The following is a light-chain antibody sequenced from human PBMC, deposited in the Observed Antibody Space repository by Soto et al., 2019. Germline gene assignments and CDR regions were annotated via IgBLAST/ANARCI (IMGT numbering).Light chain of an antibody. J-gene: IGKJ1*01. V-gene: IGKV3-20*01. CDR2: GAS. CDR1: QSVSSSY. Sequence: EIVLTQSPGTLSLSPGERATLSCRASQSVSSSYLAWYQQKPGQAPRLLIYGASSGATGIPDRFSGSESGTDLTLSISRLEPEDSAVYYCQQYGSSPSTFGQGTKVEIK. CDR3: QQYGSSPST.